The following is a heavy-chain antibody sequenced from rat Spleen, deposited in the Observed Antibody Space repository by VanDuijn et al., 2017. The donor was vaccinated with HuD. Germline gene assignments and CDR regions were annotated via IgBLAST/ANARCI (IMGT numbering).Heavy chain of an antibody. CDR2: ISPSGGST. CDR3: ARDLYNSGLDY. V-gene: IGHV5-19*01. Sequence: EVQLVESGGGLVQPGRSLKLSCAASGFTFNNYGMHWIRQAPTKDLEWVASISPSGGSTFYRDSVKGRFTISRDIAENTLYLQMDSLRSEDTATYYCARDLYNSGLDYWGQGVMVTVSS. CDR1: GFTFNNYG. D-gene: IGHD4-3*01. J-gene: IGHJ2*01.